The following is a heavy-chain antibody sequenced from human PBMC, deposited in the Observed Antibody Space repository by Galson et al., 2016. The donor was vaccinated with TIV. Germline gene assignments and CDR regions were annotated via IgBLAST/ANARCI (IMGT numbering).Heavy chain of an antibody. Sequence: SLRLSCAASGFIVNNNQMSWVRQAPGKGLEWISVIYSDGRPYYANSVAGRSTISRGDSKNTLYLQMTSLRAEDTAVYYCARDRYYDASGYYFYYYGMDVWGQGTTVTVSS. J-gene: IGHJ6*02. CDR1: GFIVNNNQ. V-gene: IGHV3-53*01. D-gene: IGHD3-3*01. CDR2: IYSDGRP. CDR3: ARDRYYDASGYYFYYYGMDV.